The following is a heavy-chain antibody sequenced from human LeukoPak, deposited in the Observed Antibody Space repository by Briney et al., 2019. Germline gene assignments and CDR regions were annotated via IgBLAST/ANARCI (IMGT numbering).Heavy chain of an antibody. CDR2: ISGSGGST. CDR3: ARATYYDFWSGYSWVNWFDP. D-gene: IGHD3-3*01. CDR1: GFTFSSYA. V-gene: IGHV3-23*01. Sequence: AGGSLRLSCAASGFTFSSYAMSWVRQAPGKGLEWVSAISGSGGSTYYADSVKGRFTISRDNSKNTLYLQMNSLRAEDTAVYYCARATYYDFWSGYSWVNWFDPWGQGTLVTVSS. J-gene: IGHJ5*02.